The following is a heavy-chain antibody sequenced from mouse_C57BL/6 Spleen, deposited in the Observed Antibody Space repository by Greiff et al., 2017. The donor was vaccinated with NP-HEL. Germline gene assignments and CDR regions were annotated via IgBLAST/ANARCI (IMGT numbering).Heavy chain of an antibody. Sequence: VQLQQSGAELVRPGSSVKLSCKASGYTFTSYWMDWVQQRPGQGLEWIGNIYPSDSETNYHQNFKDKATLTVDKSSSTAYMQLSSLTSEDSAVYYSARTAGDYWGQGTSVTVSS. CDR3: ARTAGDY. CDR1: GYTFTSYW. CDR2: IYPSDSET. V-gene: IGHV1-61*01. J-gene: IGHJ4*01.